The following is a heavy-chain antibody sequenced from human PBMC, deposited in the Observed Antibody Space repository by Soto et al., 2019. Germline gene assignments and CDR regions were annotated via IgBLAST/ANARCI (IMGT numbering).Heavy chain of an antibody. D-gene: IGHD1-26*01. CDR3: ATLVYGGSQGFDP. J-gene: IGHJ5*02. CDR2: MNPNSGNT. V-gene: IGHV1-8*01. Sequence: ASVKVSCKTSCYTITSYDINWVRKDTGQGLEWMGWMNPNSGNTGYAQKFQGRVTMTEDTSTDTAYMELSSLRSEDTAVYYCATLVYGGSQGFDPWGQGTLVTVSS. CDR1: CYTITSYD.